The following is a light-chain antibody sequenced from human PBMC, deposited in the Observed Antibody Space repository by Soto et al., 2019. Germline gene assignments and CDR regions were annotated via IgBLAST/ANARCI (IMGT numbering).Light chain of an antibody. J-gene: IGKJ5*01. CDR1: QSLYSN. V-gene: IGKV3-15*01. CDR3: QQYSNSPT. CDR2: GAS. Sequence: EIVLTQSPATLSVSPGERATLSCRASQSLYSNLAWYQQKPGQAPRLLIYGASTRATGIPARFSGSGSGTEFTLTISSLQSEDFVVYYCQQYSNSPTFGQGTRLDFK.